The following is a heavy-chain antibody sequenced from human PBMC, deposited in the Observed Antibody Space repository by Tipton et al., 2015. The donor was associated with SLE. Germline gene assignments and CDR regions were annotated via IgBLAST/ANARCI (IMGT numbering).Heavy chain of an antibody. CDR1: GYSISSGYY. Sequence: TLSLTCTVSGYSISSGYYWGWIRQPPGKGLEWIGTIHHSGSTYYNSSLKSRVIISVDTSTNQISVKLSSVTAADTAVYYCARGRGFWSGNTYYYYYGMDVWGQGTTVTVSS. CDR3: ARGRGFWSGNTYYYYYGMDV. D-gene: IGHD3-3*01. V-gene: IGHV4-38-2*02. CDR2: IHHSGST. J-gene: IGHJ6*02.